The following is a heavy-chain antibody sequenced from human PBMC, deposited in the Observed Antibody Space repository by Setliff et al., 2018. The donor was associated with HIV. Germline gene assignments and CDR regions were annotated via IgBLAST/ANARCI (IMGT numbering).Heavy chain of an antibody. Sequence: ASVRLSCAASGFTLSNTYMAWVRQAPGKRPEWVSTLYGSGDSYHADSVKGRFTLSRDTSKNTMYLQMNSLRREDTAVYYCARVLPYNSALDNWGQGTLVTVSS. V-gene: IGHV3-66*02. D-gene: IGHD6-25*01. CDR1: GFTLSNTY. J-gene: IGHJ4*02. CDR2: LYGSGDS. CDR3: ARVLPYNSALDN.